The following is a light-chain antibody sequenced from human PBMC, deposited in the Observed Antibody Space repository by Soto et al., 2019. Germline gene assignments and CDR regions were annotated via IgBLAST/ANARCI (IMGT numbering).Light chain of an antibody. J-gene: IGLJ1*01. CDR2: YDD. CDR1: SSNIGNNA. CDR3: AVWDDSLNGYV. V-gene: IGLV1-36*01. Sequence: QSVLTQPPSVSEAPRQRVTISCSGSSSNIGNNAVNWYQQLPGKAPKLLIYYDDLLPSGVSDRFSGSKSGTSASLAISGLQSEDEADYYCAVWDDSLNGYVFVSGSMAPVL.